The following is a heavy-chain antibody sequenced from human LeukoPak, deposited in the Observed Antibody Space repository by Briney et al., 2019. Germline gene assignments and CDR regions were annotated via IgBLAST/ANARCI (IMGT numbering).Heavy chain of an antibody. CDR2: LNAGNGNT. CDR1: GYTFTSYA. V-gene: IGHV1-3*01. Sequence: EASVKVSCKASGYTFTSYAMHWVRQAPGQRLEWMGWLNAGNGNTKYSQKFQGRVTITRDTSASTAYMELSSLRSEDTAVYYCARTTTMVRYRYYYYGMDVWGKGTTVTVSS. D-gene: IGHD3-10*01. J-gene: IGHJ6*04. CDR3: ARTTTMVRYRYYYYGMDV.